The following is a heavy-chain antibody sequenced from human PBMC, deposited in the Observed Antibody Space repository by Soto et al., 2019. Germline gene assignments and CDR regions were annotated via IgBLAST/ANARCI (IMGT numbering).Heavy chain of an antibody. D-gene: IGHD2-2*01. J-gene: IGHJ6*02. V-gene: IGHV4-61*01. CDR2: IYYSGST. Sequence: KPXATLSLTFTVSGGSVSSGNYFGSWLRQSPGKRLEWIAYIYYSGSTNYNPSLKSRATISVDTSKSQVSLTPTSMTAADAALYYCARSTNYYYYGFDAWGQGTAVTVSS. CDR1: GGSVSSGNYF. CDR3: ARSTNYYYYGFDA.